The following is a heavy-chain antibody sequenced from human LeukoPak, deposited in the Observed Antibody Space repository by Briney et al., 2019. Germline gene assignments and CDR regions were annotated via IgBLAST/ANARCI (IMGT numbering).Heavy chain of an antibody. Sequence: VASVKVSCKASRYTFTSYDINWVRAAAGHGLEWMGWMNPNTGRTGYAQKFQGRITMTRDTSINTAYMELTKLRSEDTAIYYCARLSQTPDYYTLGGYYYLGYWGQGTPVTVSS. CDR1: RYTFTSYD. CDR3: ARLSQTPDYYTLGGYYYLGY. J-gene: IGHJ4*02. CDR2: MNPNTGRT. D-gene: IGHD3-10*01. V-gene: IGHV1-8*01.